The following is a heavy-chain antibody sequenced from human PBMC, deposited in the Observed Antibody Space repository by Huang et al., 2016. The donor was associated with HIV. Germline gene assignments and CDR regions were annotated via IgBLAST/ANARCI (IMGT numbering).Heavy chain of an antibody. CDR3: ARGRVTSSGVVQSYDY. CDR1: GASIASGSYF. D-gene: IGHD3-3*01. Sequence: VQLQESGPGLVKPSQTLSPSCNVSGASIASGSYFWNWIRQPAGGGLQWIGHSYTTGRTHHNPSLKGRVAVSSDTSKNQLSLSLGAVTAADTAVYFCARGRVTSSGVVQSYDYWGQGSLVTVSS. CDR2: SYTTGRT. J-gene: IGHJ4*02. V-gene: IGHV4-61*09.